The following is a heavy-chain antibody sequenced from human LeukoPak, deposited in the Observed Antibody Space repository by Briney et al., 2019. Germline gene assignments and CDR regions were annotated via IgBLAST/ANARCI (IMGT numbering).Heavy chain of an antibody. CDR2: VDPEDGET. V-gene: IGHV1-69-2*01. Sequence: ASVKISCKVSGYTFTDYYMHWVPQAPGKGLEWMGLVDPEDGETIYAEKFQGRVTITADTSTDTAYMELSSLRSEDTAVYYCATDSSSIAAAEFDYWGQGTLVTVSS. CDR1: GYTFTDYY. CDR3: ATDSSSIAAAEFDY. J-gene: IGHJ4*02. D-gene: IGHD6-13*01.